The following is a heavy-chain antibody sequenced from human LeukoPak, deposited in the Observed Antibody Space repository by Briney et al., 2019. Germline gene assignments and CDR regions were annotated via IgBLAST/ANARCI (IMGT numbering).Heavy chain of an antibody. CDR3: AKDRSAVGGYEDY. D-gene: IGHD5-12*01. CDR2: ISYDGSNK. V-gene: IGHV3-30*18. Sequence: GGSLRLSCAASGFTFSSYGMHWVRQAPGKGLEWVAVISYDGSNKYYADSVKGRFTISRDNSKNTLYLQMNSLRAEDTAVYYCAKDRSAVGGYEDYWGQGTLVTVSS. CDR1: GFTFSSYG. J-gene: IGHJ4*02.